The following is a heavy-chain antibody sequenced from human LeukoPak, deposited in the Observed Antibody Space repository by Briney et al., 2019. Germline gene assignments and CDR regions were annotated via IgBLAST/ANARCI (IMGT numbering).Heavy chain of an antibody. CDR3: ARRLLGSSWYFDY. V-gene: IGHV4-39*01. CDR1: GGTINSSSYY. J-gene: IGHJ4*02. Sequence: SETLSLTCTVSGGTINSSSYYWGWPRQPPGKGLEWIGSIYYSGSTYYNPSLKSRITISVDTSKNQFTLKLSDVTAADTAVYYCARRLLGSSWYFDYWGQGTLVTVSS. D-gene: IGHD6-13*01. CDR2: IYYSGST.